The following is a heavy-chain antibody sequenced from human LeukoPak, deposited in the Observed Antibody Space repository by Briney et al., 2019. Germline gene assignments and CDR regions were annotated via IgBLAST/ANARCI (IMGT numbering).Heavy chain of an antibody. CDR1: GFTFSSYA. V-gene: IGHV3-30-3*01. J-gene: IGHJ4*02. Sequence: PGGSLRLSCAASGFTFSSYAMHWVRQAPGKGLEWVAVISYDGSNKYYADSVKGRFTISRDNSKNTLYLQRNSLRAEDTAVYYCARDPSNDYGDSVYLDYWGQGTLVTVSS. CDR2: ISYDGSNK. CDR3: ARDPSNDYGDSVYLDY. D-gene: IGHD4-17*01.